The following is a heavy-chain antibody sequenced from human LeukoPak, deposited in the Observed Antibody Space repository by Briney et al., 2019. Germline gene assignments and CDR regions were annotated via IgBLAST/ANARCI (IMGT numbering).Heavy chain of an antibody. CDR3: ARAFNWNYWFDP. D-gene: IGHD1-1*01. CDR1: GYSISSGYY. J-gene: IGHJ5*02. CDR2: TYHSGST. Sequence: SETLSLTCTVSGYSISSGYYWGWIRQPPGKGLEWIASTYHSGSTYCNPSLKSRVNISVDTSKNHFSLKLNSVTAADTAVYFCARAFNWNYWFDPWGQGTLVTVSS. V-gene: IGHV4-38-2*02.